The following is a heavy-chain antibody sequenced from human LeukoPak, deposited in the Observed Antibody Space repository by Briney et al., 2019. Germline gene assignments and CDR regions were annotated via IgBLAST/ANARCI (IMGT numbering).Heavy chain of an antibody. CDR1: GFTFSSYS. V-gene: IGHV3-48*01. D-gene: IGHD6-19*01. Sequence: GGSLRLSCAASGFTFSSYSMDWVRQAPGKGLEWVSYISSSSSTIYYADSVKGRFTISRDNAKNSLYLQMNSLRAEDTAVYYCAGGYSSGWIYYYYYGMDVWGQGTTVTVSS. J-gene: IGHJ6*02. CDR3: AGGYSSGWIYYYYYGMDV. CDR2: ISSSSSTI.